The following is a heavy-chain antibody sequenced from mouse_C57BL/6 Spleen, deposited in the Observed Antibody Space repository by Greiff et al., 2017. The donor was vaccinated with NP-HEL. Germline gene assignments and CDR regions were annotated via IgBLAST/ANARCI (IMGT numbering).Heavy chain of an antibody. CDR2: IDPETGGT. Sequence: VKLVESGAELVRPGASVTLSCKASGYTFTDYEMHWVKQTPVHGLEWIGAIDPETGGTAYNQKFKGKAILTADKSSSTAYMELRSLTSEDAAVYYCTRESDYGSSHFDYGGQGTTLTVSS. V-gene: IGHV1-15*01. D-gene: IGHD1-1*01. CDR3: TRESDYGSSHFDY. CDR1: GYTFTDYE. J-gene: IGHJ2*01.